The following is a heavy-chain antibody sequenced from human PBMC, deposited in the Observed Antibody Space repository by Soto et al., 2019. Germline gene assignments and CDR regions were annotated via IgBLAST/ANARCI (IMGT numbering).Heavy chain of an antibody. CDR3: ARDGPYYYASRMDV. V-gene: IGHV3-53*04. CDR1: GIPVSSNY. CDR2: LHSGGDT. Sequence: EVQLVESGGGLVQPGGSLRLSCVASGIPVSSNYMTWVRQAPGKGLEWVSVLHSGGDTYYANGVKGRITISRHDSTNTLFLQMNSLTVADTAVYYCARDGPYYYASRMDVWGQGTTGTVSS. D-gene: IGHD1-26*01. J-gene: IGHJ6*02.